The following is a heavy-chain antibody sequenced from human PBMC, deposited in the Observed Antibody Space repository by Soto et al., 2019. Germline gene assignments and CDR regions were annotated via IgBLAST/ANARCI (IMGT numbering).Heavy chain of an antibody. D-gene: IGHD1-26*01. CDR2: ISGSTVSI. V-gene: IGHV3-23*01. CDR3: AKAKGRSNFYYSGLDV. J-gene: IGHJ6*02. Sequence: LRLSCAASGFTFGSHAMGWFRQAPGKGLEWVSTISGSTVSINYADSVKGRFTISRDLSTNTLFLQMNSLRAADSAVYYCAKAKGRSNFYYSGLDVWGQGTTVTVSS. CDR1: GFTFGSHA.